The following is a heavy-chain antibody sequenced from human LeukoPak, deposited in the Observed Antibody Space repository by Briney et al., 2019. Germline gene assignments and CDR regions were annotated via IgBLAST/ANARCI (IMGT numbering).Heavy chain of an antibody. V-gene: IGHV4-39*01. CDR1: GGSISSSSYY. D-gene: IGHD6-6*01. CDR2: IYYSGST. J-gene: IGHJ4*02. Sequence: SETLSLTCTVSGGSISSSSYYWGWIRQPPGKGLEWIGSIYYSGSTYYNPSLKSRVTISVDTSKNQFSLKLSSVTAADTAVCYCARTGYSSSFPDYWGQGTLVTVSS. CDR3: ARTGYSSSFPDY.